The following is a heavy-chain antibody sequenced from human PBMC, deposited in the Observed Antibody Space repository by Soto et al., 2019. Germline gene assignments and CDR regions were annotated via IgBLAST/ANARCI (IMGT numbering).Heavy chain of an antibody. CDR1: GFTFSSYA. CDR3: ARGYSGYDFDY. J-gene: IGHJ4*02. D-gene: IGHD5-12*01. V-gene: IGHV3-23*01. Sequence: EVQLLESGGGLVQPGGSLRLSCAASGFTFSSYAMSWVRQAPGKGLEWVSAISGSGDNTYYPDSVKGRFTISRDNSKNTLYLQMNSLRAEDTAVYYCARGYSGYDFDYWGQGTLVTVSS. CDR2: ISGSGDNT.